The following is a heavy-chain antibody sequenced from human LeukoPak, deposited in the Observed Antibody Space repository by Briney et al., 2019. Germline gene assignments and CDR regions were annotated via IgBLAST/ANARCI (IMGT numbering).Heavy chain of an antibody. CDR2: VNHSGST. V-gene: IGHV4-34*01. J-gene: IGHJ5*02. D-gene: IGHD2-2*01. CDR1: GGSFSGYY. Sequence: PSETLSLTCAVYGGSFSGYYWSWIRQPPGKWLECIGEVNHSGSTNYNPSLKSRVTISVDTSKNQFSLKLSSVTAADTAVYYCARGLGTSWDNWFDPWGQGTLVTVSS. CDR3: ARGLGTSWDNWFDP.